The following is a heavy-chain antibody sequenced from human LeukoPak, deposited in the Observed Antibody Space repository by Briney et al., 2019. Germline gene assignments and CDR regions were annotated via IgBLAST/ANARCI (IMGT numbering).Heavy chain of an antibody. CDR2: INSDGSST. Sequence: GGSLRLSCAASGFIFRGYWMHWVRQAPGKGLVWVSRINSDGSSTNYADSVKGRFTVSRDNAKNTLYLQVNSLRAEDTAVYYCAKAVYSNDGYYSFDYWGQGTLVTVSS. CDR3: AKAVYSNDGYYSFDY. J-gene: IGHJ4*02. D-gene: IGHD4-11*01. V-gene: IGHV3-74*01. CDR1: GFIFRGYW.